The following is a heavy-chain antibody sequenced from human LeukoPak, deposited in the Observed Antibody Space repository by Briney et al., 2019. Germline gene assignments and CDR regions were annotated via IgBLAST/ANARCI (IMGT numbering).Heavy chain of an antibody. J-gene: IGHJ6*02. V-gene: IGHV4-59*08. Sequence: SETLSLTCTVSGGSISSYYWSWIRQPPGKGLEWIGYIYYSGSTNYNPSLKSRVTISVDTSKNQFSLKLSSVTAADTAVYYCARKSPRGSRMDVWGQGTTVTVSS. CDR2: IYYSGST. CDR1: GGSISSYY. CDR3: ARKSPRGSRMDV. D-gene: IGHD2-15*01.